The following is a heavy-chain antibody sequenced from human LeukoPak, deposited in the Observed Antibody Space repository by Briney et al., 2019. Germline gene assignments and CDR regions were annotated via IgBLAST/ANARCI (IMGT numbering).Heavy chain of an antibody. CDR2: INRRGST. CDR3: ARGGYYGSGSYLDFDY. V-gene: IGHV4-34*01. CDR1: GGSLSGYY. Sequence: PSETLSLTCAVYGGSLSGYYWNWVRQSQGKGLEWIGEINRRGSTTYTPSLKSRVTISVDTSKNYFSLKLTSVTAADTAMYYCARGGYYGSGSYLDFDYWGQGTLVTVSS. D-gene: IGHD3-10*01. J-gene: IGHJ4*02.